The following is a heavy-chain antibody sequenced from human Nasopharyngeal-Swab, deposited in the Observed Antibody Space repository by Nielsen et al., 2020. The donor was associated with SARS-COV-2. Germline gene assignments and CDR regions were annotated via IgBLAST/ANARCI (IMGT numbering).Heavy chain of an antibody. CDR2: IIPIFGTA. D-gene: IGHD3-3*01. CDR1: GGTFSSYA. Sequence: SVPVSCKASGGTFSSYAISWVRPAPGQGLEWMGGIIPIFGTANYAQKFQGRVTITADESTSTAYMELSSLRSEGTAVYYCAGGVWYYDFWDPFDYWGQGTLVTVSS. CDR3: AGGVWYYDFWDPFDY. J-gene: IGHJ4*02. V-gene: IGHV1-69*13.